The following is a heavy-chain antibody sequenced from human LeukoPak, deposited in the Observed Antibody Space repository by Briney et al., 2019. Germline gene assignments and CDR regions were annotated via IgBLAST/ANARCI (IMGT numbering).Heavy chain of an antibody. CDR3: ARAARQGFTMIVVPFFYFDL. CDR1: GGSISSGASD. D-gene: IGHD3-22*01. CDR2: IKHSGST. V-gene: IGHV4-31*03. Sequence: PSQTLSLTCTVSGGSISSGASDWGWIRQHPKRGLEWVGYIKHSGSTYYNPSLGSRVTMSVDTSKNQFSLELSSVTAADSAVYYCARAARQGFTMIVVPFFYFDLWGRGTLVTVSS. J-gene: IGHJ2*01.